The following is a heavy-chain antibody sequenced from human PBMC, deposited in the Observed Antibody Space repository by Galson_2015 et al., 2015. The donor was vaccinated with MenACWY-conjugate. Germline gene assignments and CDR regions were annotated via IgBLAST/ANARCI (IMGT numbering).Heavy chain of an antibody. CDR1: GDSVSSNSAA. J-gene: IGHJ4*02. CDR3: ARTHGGYVDY. D-gene: IGHD2-15*01. V-gene: IGHV6-1*01. CDR2: TYYRSKWNY. Sequence: CAISGDSVSSNSAAWNWIRQSPSRGLEWLGRTYYRSKWNYNYALSVKSRIIINPDTSKNQFSLQLNSVTPEDTAVYFCARTHGGYVDYWGQGALVTVSS.